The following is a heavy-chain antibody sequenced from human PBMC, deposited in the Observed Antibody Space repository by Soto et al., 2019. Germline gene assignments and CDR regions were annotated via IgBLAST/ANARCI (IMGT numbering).Heavy chain of an antibody. D-gene: IGHD3-22*01. CDR1: GFTFSSYW. CDR2: INSDGSST. V-gene: IGHV3-74*01. Sequence: PGGSLRLSCAASGFTFSSYWMHWVRQAPWKGLVWVSRINSDGSSTSYADSVKGRFTISRDNAKNTLYLQMNSLRAEDTAVYYCARDFVAVYDSSGLTDYWGQGTLVTVSS. CDR3: ARDFVAVYDSSGLTDY. J-gene: IGHJ4*02.